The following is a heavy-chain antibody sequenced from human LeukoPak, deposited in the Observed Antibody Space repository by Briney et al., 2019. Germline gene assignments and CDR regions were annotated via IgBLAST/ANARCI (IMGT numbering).Heavy chain of an antibody. Sequence: ASVKVSCKASGYTFTSYGTSWVRQAPGQGLEWMGWISAYNGNTNYAQKLQGRVTMTTDTSTSTAYMELRSLRSDDTAVYYCARDYWGGDMPEIDYWGQGTLVTVSS. J-gene: IGHJ4*02. V-gene: IGHV1-18*01. D-gene: IGHD7-27*01. CDR1: GYTFTSYG. CDR2: ISAYNGNT. CDR3: ARDYWGGDMPEIDY.